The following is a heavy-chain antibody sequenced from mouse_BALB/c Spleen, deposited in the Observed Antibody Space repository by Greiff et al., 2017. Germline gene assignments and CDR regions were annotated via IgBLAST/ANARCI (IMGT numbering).Heavy chain of an antibody. Sequence: EVQLVESGGGLVQPGGSRKLSCAASGFTFSSFGMHWVRQAPEKGLEWVAYISSGSSTIYYADTVKGRFTVSRDNPKNTLFLQMTSLRSEDTAMYYCARDGYYRVDYWGQGTSVTVSS. J-gene: IGHJ4*01. V-gene: IGHV5-17*02. CDR2: ISSGSSTI. D-gene: IGHD2-3*01. CDR3: ARDGYYRVDY. CDR1: GFTFSSFG.